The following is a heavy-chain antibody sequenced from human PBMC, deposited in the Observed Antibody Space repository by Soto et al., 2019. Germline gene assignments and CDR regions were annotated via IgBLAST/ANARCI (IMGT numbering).Heavy chain of an antibody. J-gene: IGHJ5*02. Sequence: GASVKVSCKSSGYIFTSYGISWVRQAPGQGLEWMGWISSYNGNTNCAQKVQDRVTMTTDTSTTTTYMELRSLTPDDTAVYYCARGPRYCSSTSCFSGVTWFDPWGQGTLVTVSS. CDR1: GYIFTSYG. CDR2: ISSYNGNT. V-gene: IGHV1-18*04. CDR3: ARGPRYCSSTSCFSGVTWFDP. D-gene: IGHD2-2*01.